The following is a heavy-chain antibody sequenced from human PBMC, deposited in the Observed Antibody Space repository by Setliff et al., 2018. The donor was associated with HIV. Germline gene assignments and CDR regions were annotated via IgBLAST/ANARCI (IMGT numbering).Heavy chain of an antibody. CDR2: IYYDGAT. D-gene: IGHD2-15*01. V-gene: IGHV4-31*03. CDR3: ARGRMWY. CDR1: GGSISSGGYY. J-gene: IGHJ4*02. Sequence: SETLSLTCTVSGGSISSGGYYWSWIRQHPGKGLEWIGYIYYDGATYYNPSLRSRVTISLDTSKNQFSLKLSSVTAEDTAVYYCARGRMWYWGQGTLVTVSS.